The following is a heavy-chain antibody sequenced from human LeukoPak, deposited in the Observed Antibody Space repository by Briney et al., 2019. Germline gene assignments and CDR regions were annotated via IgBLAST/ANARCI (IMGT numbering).Heavy chain of an antibody. CDR3: ARFTGIAVAGPAFDP. V-gene: IGHV4-4*02. J-gene: IGHJ5*02. CDR2: IYHSGST. D-gene: IGHD6-19*01. Sequence: GSLRLSCAASGFTFSDYAMSWVRQPPGKGLEWIGEIYHSGSTNFNPSLKSRVTISVDKSKNQFSLKLSSVTAADTAVYYCARFTGIAVAGPAFDPWGQGTLVTVSS. CDR1: GFTFSDYA.